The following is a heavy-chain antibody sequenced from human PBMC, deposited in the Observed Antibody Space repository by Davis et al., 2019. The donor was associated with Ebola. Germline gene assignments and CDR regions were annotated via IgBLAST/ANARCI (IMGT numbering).Heavy chain of an antibody. J-gene: IGHJ4*02. D-gene: IGHD3-22*01. CDR3: ARIVPDWYDSSGYSRNGRFDF. CDR2: ISYDGSNK. Sequence: GESLKISCSASGFTFSSYAMHWVRQAPGKGLEWVAVISYDGSNKYYADSVKGRFTISRDNSKNTLYLQMNSLRAEDTAVYYCARIVPDWYDSSGYSRNGRFDFWGQGTLVTASS. V-gene: IGHV3-30-3*01. CDR1: GFTFSSYA.